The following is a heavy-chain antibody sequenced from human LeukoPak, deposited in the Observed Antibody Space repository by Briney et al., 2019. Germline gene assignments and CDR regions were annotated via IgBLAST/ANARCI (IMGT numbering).Heavy chain of an antibody. D-gene: IGHD5-24*01. J-gene: IGHJ4*02. Sequence: GGSLRLSCAASGFTFRSYAMSWVRQAPGKGLEWVSSISGSDGSTYYADSVKGRFTISRDNSKNTLYLQMSSLRAEDTAVHYCAKDRDGYNYFYYFDYWGQGTLVTVSS. CDR3: AKDRDGYNYFYYFDY. CDR1: GFTFRSYA. CDR2: ISGSDGST. V-gene: IGHV3-23*01.